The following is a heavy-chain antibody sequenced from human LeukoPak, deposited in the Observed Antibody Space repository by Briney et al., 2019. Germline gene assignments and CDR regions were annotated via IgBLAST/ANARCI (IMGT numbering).Heavy chain of an antibody. CDR2: ISYDGSNK. V-gene: IGHV3-30*18. CDR3: AKGHDYSNPIDY. Sequence: PGGSLRLSCAASGFTFSSYWMSWVRQAPGKGLEWVAVISYDGSNKYYADSVKGRFTISRDNSKNTLYLQMNSLRAEDTAVYYCAKGHDYSNPIDYWGQGTLVTVSS. J-gene: IGHJ4*02. CDR1: GFTFSSYW. D-gene: IGHD4-11*01.